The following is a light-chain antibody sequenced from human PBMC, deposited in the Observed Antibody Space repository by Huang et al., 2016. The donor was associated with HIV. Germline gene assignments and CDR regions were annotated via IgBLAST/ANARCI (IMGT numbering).Light chain of an antibody. CDR2: GAS. V-gene: IGKV3-20*01. CDR3: QQYVTSPT. J-gene: IGKJ2*01. CDR1: QSISTSY. Sequence: EIVLTQSPGTLSLAPGERAPVSCRASQSISTSYLAWYQQKPGQAPRLFIYGASSRATGIPDRFTGSGSGTDFTLTISRLEPEDFAMYYCQQYVTSPTFGQGTKLEIK.